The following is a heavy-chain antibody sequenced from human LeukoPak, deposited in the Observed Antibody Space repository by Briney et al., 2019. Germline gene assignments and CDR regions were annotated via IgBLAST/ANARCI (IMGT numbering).Heavy chain of an antibody. CDR1: GGSISSGGYS. J-gene: IGHJ5*02. D-gene: IGHD3-22*01. Sequence: SETLSLTCAVSGGSISSGGYSWSWIRQPPGKGLEWIGYIYHSGSTYYNLSLKSRVTISVDRSKNQFSLKLSSVTAADTAVYYCARAHTYDSSGYYYWFDPWGQGTLVTVSS. CDR2: IYHSGST. V-gene: IGHV4-30-2*01. CDR3: ARAHTYDSSGYYYWFDP.